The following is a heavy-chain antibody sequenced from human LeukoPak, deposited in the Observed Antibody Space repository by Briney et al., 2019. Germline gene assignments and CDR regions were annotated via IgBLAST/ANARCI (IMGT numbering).Heavy chain of an antibody. CDR2: VSYDGSHT. CDR3: AKIKSSGAIWEYFDH. Sequence: GGSLRLSCAASGFTFSDYAMHWVRQTPGKGLEWVAAVSYDGSHTYYADSVKGRFTISRDNSKNTLSLQMDSLRPEDTALFYCAKIKSSGAIWEYFDHWGQGTLVTVSS. D-gene: IGHD2-2*02. V-gene: IGHV3-30*18. J-gene: IGHJ4*02. CDR1: GFTFSDYA.